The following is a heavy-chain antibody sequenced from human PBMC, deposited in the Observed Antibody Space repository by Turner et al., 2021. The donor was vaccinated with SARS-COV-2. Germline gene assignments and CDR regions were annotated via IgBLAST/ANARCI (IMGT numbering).Heavy chain of an antibody. CDR2: FNPEDGET. CDR3: ATGYAYCGGDCSIHY. Sequence: QVQLVQSWAEVKKPGASVKVSCRVSGYNLIELSMHWVRQAPGKGLEWMGGFNPEDGETIYAQKFQGRVTMTEETSTDTAYMELSSLRSEDTAVYYCATGYAYCGGDCSIHYWGQGTLVTVSS. D-gene: IGHD2-21*02. CDR1: GYNLIELS. V-gene: IGHV1-24*01. J-gene: IGHJ4*02.